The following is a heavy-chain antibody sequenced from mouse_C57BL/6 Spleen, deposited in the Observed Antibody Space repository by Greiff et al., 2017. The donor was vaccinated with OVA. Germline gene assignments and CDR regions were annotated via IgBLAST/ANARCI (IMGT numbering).Heavy chain of an antibody. Sequence: VQLVESGAELVKPGASVKISCKASGYAFSSYWMNWVKQRPGKGLEWIGQIYPGDGDTNYNGKFKGKATLTADKSSSTAYMQLSSLTSEDSAVYFCAQAAYYSNFDYWGQGTTLTVSS. CDR3: AQAAYYSNFDY. D-gene: IGHD2-5*01. CDR2: IYPGDGDT. CDR1: GYAFSSYW. V-gene: IGHV1-80*01. J-gene: IGHJ2*01.